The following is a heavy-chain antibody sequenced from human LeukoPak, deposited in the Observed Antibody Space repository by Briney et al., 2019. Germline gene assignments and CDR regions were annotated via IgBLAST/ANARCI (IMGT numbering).Heavy chain of an antibody. CDR2: INHSGST. V-gene: IGHV4-34*01. CDR1: GGSFSGYY. CDR3: ARGFLSGLWSRRYYYYMDV. D-gene: IGHD3-10*01. J-gene: IGHJ6*03. Sequence: PSETLSLTCAVYGGSFSGYYWSWIRQPPGKGLEWIGEINHSGSTNYNPSLKSRVTISVDTSKNQFSLKLSPVTAADTAVYYCARGFLSGLWSRRYYYYMDVWGKGTTLTVSS.